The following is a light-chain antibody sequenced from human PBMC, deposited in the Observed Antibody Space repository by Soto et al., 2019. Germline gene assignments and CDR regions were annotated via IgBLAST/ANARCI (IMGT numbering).Light chain of an antibody. CDR1: SSNIGNNY. CDR2: ENN. Sequence: QSVLTQPPSVSAAPGQKVTVSCSGSSSNIGNNYVSWFQHLPGTAPKLLIYENNLRPSGIPDRFSGSKSGTSATLGITGLQTGDEGDYYCGTWDNSLSAGVFGGGTKLTVL. V-gene: IGLV1-51*02. CDR3: GTWDNSLSAGV. J-gene: IGLJ3*02.